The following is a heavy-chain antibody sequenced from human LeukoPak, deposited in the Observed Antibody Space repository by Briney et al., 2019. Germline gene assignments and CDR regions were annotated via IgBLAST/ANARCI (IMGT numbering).Heavy chain of an antibody. D-gene: IGHD6-13*01. CDR2: ISSSSSYI. Sequence: SGGSLRLSCAASGFTFSSYSMNWVRQAPGKGLEWVSSISSSSSYIYYADSVKGRFTISRDNAKNSLYLQMNSLRAEDTAVYYCARKGSGSSSLSDYWGQGTLVTVSS. J-gene: IGHJ4*02. CDR3: ARKGSGSSSLSDY. V-gene: IGHV3-21*01. CDR1: GFTFSSYS.